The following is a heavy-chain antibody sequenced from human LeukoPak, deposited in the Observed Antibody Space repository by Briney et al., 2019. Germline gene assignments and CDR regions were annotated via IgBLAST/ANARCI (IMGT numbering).Heavy chain of an antibody. J-gene: IGHJ4*02. CDR2: FDPEDGET. CDR3: ARDYHGFSYESNFDH. Sequence: ASVKVSCKVSGYTLTELSMHWVRQAPGKGLEWMGGFDPEDGETIYAQKFQGRVTMTEDTSTDTAYMELSSLRSEDTAVYYCARDYHGFSYESNFDHWGQGSQVTVSS. CDR1: GYTLTELS. D-gene: IGHD5-18*01. V-gene: IGHV1-24*01.